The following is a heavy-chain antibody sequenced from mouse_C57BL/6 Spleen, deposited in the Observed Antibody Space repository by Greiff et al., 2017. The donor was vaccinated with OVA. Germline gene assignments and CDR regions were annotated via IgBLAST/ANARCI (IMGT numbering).Heavy chain of an antibody. V-gene: IGHV1-20*01. J-gene: IGHJ3*01. CDR2: INPYNGDT. CDR3: ARSPYDYDGTWLAY. Sequence: VQLQQSGPELVKPGDSVKISCKASGYSFTGYFMNWVMQSHGKSLEWIGRINPYNGDTFYNQKFKGKATLTVDKSSSTAHMELRSLTSEDSAVYYCARSPYDYDGTWLAYWGQGTLVTVSA. D-gene: IGHD2-4*01. CDR1: GYSFTGYF.